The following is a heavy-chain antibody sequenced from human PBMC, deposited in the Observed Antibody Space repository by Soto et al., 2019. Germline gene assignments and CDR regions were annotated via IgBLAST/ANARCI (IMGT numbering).Heavy chain of an antibody. Sequence: SETLSLTCAVYGGSFSGYYWSWIRQPPGKGLEWIGEINHSGSTNYNPSLKSRVTISVDTSKNQFSLKLSSVTAADTAVYYCARGRYQYYYDSSGRPMVFDYWGQGTLVTVSS. D-gene: IGHD3-22*01. J-gene: IGHJ4*02. CDR2: INHSGST. V-gene: IGHV4-34*01. CDR3: ARGRYQYYYDSSGRPMVFDY. CDR1: GGSFSGYY.